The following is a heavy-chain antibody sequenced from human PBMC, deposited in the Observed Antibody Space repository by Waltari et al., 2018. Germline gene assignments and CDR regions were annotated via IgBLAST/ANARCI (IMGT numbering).Heavy chain of an antibody. CDR2: ISSISSYI. D-gene: IGHD2-2*01. CDR3: ARVPYCSSTSCQNDY. V-gene: IGHV3-21*01. J-gene: IGHJ4*02. Sequence: EVQLVESGGGLVKPGGSLRLSCAASGFTFSSYSMNWVRQAPGKGLEWVSSISSISSYIDYADSVKGRFTISRDNAKNSLYLQMNSLRAEDTAVYYCARVPYCSSTSCQNDYWGQGTLVTVSS. CDR1: GFTFSSYS.